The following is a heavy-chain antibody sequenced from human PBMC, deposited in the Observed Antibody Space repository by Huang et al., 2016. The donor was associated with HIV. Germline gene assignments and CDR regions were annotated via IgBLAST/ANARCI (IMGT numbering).Heavy chain of an antibody. D-gene: IGHD5-18*01. Sequence: EVQLVESGGGLVQPGGSLTLSCAASGFTLSAYSMNWVRQTPGKGLEWVSYIKNNGSKILYAESVKGRFTISRDNAKNSLYLQMNSLRDDDTAVFYCATSYGYFPHWGQGTLVTVSS. V-gene: IGHV3-48*02. CDR3: ATSYGYFPH. J-gene: IGHJ1*01. CDR1: GFTLSAYS. CDR2: IKNNGSKI.